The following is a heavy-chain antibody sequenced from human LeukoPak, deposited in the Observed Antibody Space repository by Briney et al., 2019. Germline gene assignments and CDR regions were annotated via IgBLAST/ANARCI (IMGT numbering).Heavy chain of an antibody. Sequence: GGSLRLSCAASGNYLMHWVRQAPGKGLVWVSHIDSGGSWTSYADSVKGRFAISRDNAKNSLYLRMNSLGAEDTAVYYCARVNPLVAPGALDIWGQGTMVAVSS. CDR2: IDSGGSWT. CDR1: GNYL. J-gene: IGHJ3*02. V-gene: IGHV3-74*01. CDR3: ARVNPLVAPGALDI. D-gene: IGHD5-12*01.